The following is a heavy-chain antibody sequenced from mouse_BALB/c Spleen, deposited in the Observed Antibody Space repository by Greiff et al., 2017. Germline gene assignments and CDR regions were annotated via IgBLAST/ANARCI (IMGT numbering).Heavy chain of an antibody. CDR3: ARARATSAMDY. Sequence: QVQLQQSGPGLVQPSQSLSITCTASGFSLTSYGVHWVRESPGKGLEWLGVIWSGGSTDYNAAFISRLSISKDNSKSQVFFKMNSLQANDTAIYYCARARATSAMDYWGQGTSVTVSS. J-gene: IGHJ4*01. V-gene: IGHV2-2*02. D-gene: IGHD3-1*01. CDR1: GFSLTSYG. CDR2: IWSGGST.